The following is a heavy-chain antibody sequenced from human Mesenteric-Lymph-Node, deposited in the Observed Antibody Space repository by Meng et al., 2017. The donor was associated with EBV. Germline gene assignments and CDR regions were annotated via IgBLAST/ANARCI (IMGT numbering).Heavy chain of an antibody. CDR2: ISHGGSI. CDR1: GESCTAYF. Sequence: VHLQQWGGGLLKASETLSLTCAVFGESCTAYFWSWIRQPPGKGLEWIGEISHGGSINYNPSLKSRVTISADTSKTQFSLKLSSVTAADTAVYYCARASYGSGSPLGESWFDPWGQGTLVTVSS. V-gene: IGHV4-34*02. J-gene: IGHJ5*02. CDR3: ARASYGSGSPLGESWFDP. D-gene: IGHD3-10*01.